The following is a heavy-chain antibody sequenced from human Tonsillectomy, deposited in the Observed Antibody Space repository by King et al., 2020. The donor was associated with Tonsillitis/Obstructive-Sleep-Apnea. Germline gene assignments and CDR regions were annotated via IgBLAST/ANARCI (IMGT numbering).Heavy chain of an antibody. D-gene: IGHD3-10*01. V-gene: IGHV3-23*01. CDR1: GFTFSSYA. CDR3: AKDPTYYKTTYYFDY. Sequence: ASGFTFSSYAMSWVRQAPGKGLYWVSLISGGGGRTYYSDSVNGRFTISRSTSTNTLDLQMNSRRVDETAVYYCAKDPTYYKTTYYFDYWGQGPLVTVSS. J-gene: IGHJ4*02. CDR2: ISGGGGRT.